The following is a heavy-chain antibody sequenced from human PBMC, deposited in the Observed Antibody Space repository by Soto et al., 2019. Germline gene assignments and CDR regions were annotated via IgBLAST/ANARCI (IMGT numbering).Heavy chain of an antibody. CDR3: ARAYHLACDS. V-gene: IGHV1-2*02. Sequence: GASVKVSCKASGYTFTDSHIHWVRQAPGQGLEWMGWINPDTGDRNYAQRFQGRLTLTRDTSITTAYMALTRLTSDDTAVYFCARAYHLACDSCGQGILVTVSS. D-gene: IGHD2-2*01. J-gene: IGHJ4*02. CDR1: GYTFTDSH. CDR2: INPDTGDR.